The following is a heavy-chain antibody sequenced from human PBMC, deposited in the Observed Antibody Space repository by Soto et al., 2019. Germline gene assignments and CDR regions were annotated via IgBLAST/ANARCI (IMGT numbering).Heavy chain of an antibody. D-gene: IGHD3-22*01. J-gene: IGHJ4*02. CDR3: ATSSIGDNSGYFPF. CDR2: IYHSGST. V-gene: IGHV4-31*03. CDR1: GGSINSNYFY. Sequence: PSETLSLTCNVSGGSINSNYFYWSWIRQFPGKGLEWIGYIYHSGSTYYNLSLKSRVTISIDTSRNQFSLELRSVTAADMAVYHCATSSIGDNSGYFPFWGQGTLVTVSS.